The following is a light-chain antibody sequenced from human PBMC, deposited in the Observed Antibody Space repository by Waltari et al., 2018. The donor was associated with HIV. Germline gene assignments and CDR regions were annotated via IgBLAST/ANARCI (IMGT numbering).Light chain of an antibody. CDR1: RSRLHGEGNTY. V-gene: IGKV2-24*01. CDR3: VQATQYPHT. J-gene: IGKJ2*01. CDR2: GIS. Sequence: EIVMTQSPLPSPVILGQQAPIPCPSSRSRLHGEGNTYLSWLHQRPGKPPRLLIYGISSRFSGVPDRFSGSGAGTDFTLKISSVEAEDVGVYYCVQATQYPHTFGQGTKLEIK.